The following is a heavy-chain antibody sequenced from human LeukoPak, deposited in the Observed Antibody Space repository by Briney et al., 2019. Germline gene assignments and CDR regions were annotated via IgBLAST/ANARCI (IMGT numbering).Heavy chain of an antibody. D-gene: IGHD5-24*01. CDR3: ATPRDGYNQFDY. CDR1: GFTFINYG. V-gene: IGHV1-24*01. J-gene: IGHJ4*02. Sequence: GGSLRLSCAASGFTFINYGMHWVRQAPGKGLEWMGGFDPEDGETIYAQKFQGRVTMTEDTSTDTAYMELSSLRSEDTAVYYCATPRDGYNQFDYWRQGTLVTVSS. CDR2: FDPEDGET.